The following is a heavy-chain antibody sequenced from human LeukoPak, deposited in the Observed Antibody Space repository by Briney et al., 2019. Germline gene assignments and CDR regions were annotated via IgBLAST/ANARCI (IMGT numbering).Heavy chain of an antibody. CDR1: GFTFSSYW. V-gene: IGHV3-7*01. J-gene: IGHJ4*02. CDR3: ARDDVLLWFGELFTNYFDY. CDR2: IKQDGSEK. Sequence: GGSLRLSRAASGFTFSSYWMSWVRQAPGKGLEWVANIKQDGSEKYYVDSVKGRFTISRDNAKNSLYLQMNSLRAEDTAVYYCARDDVLLWFGELFTNYFDYWGQGTLVTVSS. D-gene: IGHD3-10*01.